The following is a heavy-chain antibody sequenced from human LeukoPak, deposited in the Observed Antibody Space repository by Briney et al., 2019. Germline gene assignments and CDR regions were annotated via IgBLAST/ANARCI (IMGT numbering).Heavy chain of an antibody. V-gene: IGHV4-34*01. J-gene: IGHJ4*02. Sequence: SETLSLTCAVYGGSFSGYYWSWIRQPPGKGLEWIGEINHSGSTNYNPSLKSRVTISVDTSKNQFSLKLSSVTAADTAVYYCATRSSGYDSPQYRGQGTLVTVSS. CDR3: ATRSSGYDSPQY. CDR1: GGSFSGYY. D-gene: IGHD5-12*01. CDR2: INHSGST.